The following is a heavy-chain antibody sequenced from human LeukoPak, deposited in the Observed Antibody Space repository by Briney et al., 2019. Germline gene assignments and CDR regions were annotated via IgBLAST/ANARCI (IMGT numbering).Heavy chain of an antibody. CDR2: ISSNGVIT. CDR1: GFRFSTYA. V-gene: IGHV3-64*01. CDR3: ARGQSPAGRFFDN. Sequence: GGSLRLSCAASGFRFSTYAMHWVRQAPGKGLEFVSTISSNGVITYYVNSVKGRFTISRDNSKNTLYLQMGSLRPEGMAVYYCARGQSPAGRFFDNWGQGTLVTVSS. D-gene: IGHD6-19*01. J-gene: IGHJ4*02.